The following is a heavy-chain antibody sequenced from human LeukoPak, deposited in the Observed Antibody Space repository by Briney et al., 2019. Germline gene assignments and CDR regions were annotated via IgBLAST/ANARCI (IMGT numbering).Heavy chain of an antibody. CDR3: ARGRVIAARRVYYYYYMDV. J-gene: IGHJ6*03. V-gene: IGHV4-59*12. CDR1: GGSISNYH. Sequence: SETLSLTCTVSGGSISNYHWGWIRQPPGKGLEWIGYIFYSGSTNDNPSLKSRVTISVDTSKNQFSLKLSSVTAADTAVYYCARGRVIAARRVYYYYYMDVWGKGTTVTVSS. CDR2: IFYSGST. D-gene: IGHD6-6*01.